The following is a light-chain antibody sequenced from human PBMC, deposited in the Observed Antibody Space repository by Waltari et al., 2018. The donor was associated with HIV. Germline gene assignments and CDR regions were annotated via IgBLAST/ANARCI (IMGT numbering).Light chain of an antibody. V-gene: IGLV2-23*02. CDR3: YSYAGREGLLHV. CDR2: EVT. CDR1: TSDVGTYNL. J-gene: IGLJ1*01. Sequence: QSALTPPASVSGSPGQSITISCTGTTSDVGTYNLVSWYQQHPGQPPQLMIYEVTRRPSGVSSRFSGSKTGNTASLTISGLQPEDEADYYCYSYAGREGLLHVFGTGTKVTVL.